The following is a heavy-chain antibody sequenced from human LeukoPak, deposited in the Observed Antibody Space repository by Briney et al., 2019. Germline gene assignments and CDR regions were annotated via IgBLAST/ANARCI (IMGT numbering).Heavy chain of an antibody. CDR2: IKQDGSEK. Sequence: PGGSLRLSCAASGFTFSSYWMSWVRQAPGKGLEWVANIKQDGSEKYYVDSVEGRFTISRDNAKNSLYLQMNGLRAEDTAVYYCAREYPLKYFDYWGQGTLVTVSS. D-gene: IGHD2-2*02. CDR3: AREYPLKYFDY. J-gene: IGHJ4*02. V-gene: IGHV3-7*01. CDR1: GFTFSSYW.